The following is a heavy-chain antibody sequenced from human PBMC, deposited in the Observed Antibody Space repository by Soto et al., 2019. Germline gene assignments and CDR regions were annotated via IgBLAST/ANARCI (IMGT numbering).Heavy chain of an antibody. CDR1: GFTFSSYG. CDR2: IWYDGSNK. Sequence: QVQLVESGGGVVQPGRSLRLSCAASGFTFSSYGMHWVRQAPGKGLEWVAVIWYDGSNKYYADSVKGRFTISRDNSKNTLYLQMNSLRAEDTAVYYCAREMAVAGVGIFGFDYWGQGTLVTVSS. V-gene: IGHV3-33*01. CDR3: AREMAVAGVGIFGFDY. D-gene: IGHD6-19*01. J-gene: IGHJ4*02.